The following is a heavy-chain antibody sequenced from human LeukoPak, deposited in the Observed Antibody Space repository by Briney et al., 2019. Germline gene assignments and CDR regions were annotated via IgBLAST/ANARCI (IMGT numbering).Heavy chain of an antibody. J-gene: IGHJ6*02. CDR2: INHNSGGT. CDR3: VSALVRGDRYYYGMDV. Sequence: ASVKVSCKASGYTFTGYYIHWVRQAPGQGLEWMGLINHNSGGTSYAQKFQGRVTLTRDTSISTAYMEVTRLRSDDTAVYYCVSALVRGDRYYYGMDVWGQGTTVTVSS. V-gene: IGHV1-2*02. CDR1: GYTFTGYY. D-gene: IGHD3-10*01.